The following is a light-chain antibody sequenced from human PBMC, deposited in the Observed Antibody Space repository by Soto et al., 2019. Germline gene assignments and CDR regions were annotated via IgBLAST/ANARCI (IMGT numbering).Light chain of an antibody. CDR3: QKYNSAPLT. Sequence: DVQMTQSPSSLSASVGDRVTITCRARQGIAPYLAWFQQKPGQVPKLLIYASSTLQSWVPSRFSGSGSGTDFTLTIRSLQPADVATYYCQKYNSAPLTSGGGTQVEIK. CDR1: QGIAPY. V-gene: IGKV1-27*01. J-gene: IGKJ4*01. CDR2: ASS.